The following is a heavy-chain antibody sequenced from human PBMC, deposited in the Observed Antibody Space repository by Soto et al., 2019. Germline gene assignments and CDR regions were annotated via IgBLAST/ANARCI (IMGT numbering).Heavy chain of an antibody. CDR2: IYYSGST. CDR3: ARERLLHENWFDP. Sequence: SETLSLTCTVSGGSISSYYWSWIRQPPGKGLEWIGYIYYSGSTNYNPSLKSRVTISVDTSKNQFSLKLSSVTAADTAVYYCARERLLHENWFDPWGQGTLVTVSS. D-gene: IGHD2-15*01. CDR1: GGSISSYY. V-gene: IGHV4-59*01. J-gene: IGHJ5*02.